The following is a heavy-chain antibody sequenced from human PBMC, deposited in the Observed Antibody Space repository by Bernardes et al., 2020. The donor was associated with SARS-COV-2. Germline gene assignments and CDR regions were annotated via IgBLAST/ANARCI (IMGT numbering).Heavy chain of an antibody. Sequence: SETLSLTCTVSGGSISSSSYYWGWIRQPPGKGLEWIGSIYYSGSTYYNPSLKSRVTISVDTSKNQFSLKLSSVTAADTAVYYCARQIRIGIVVVITYFDYWGQGTLVTVSS. CDR3: ARQIRIGIVVVITYFDY. D-gene: IGHD3-22*01. CDR1: GGSISSSSYY. V-gene: IGHV4-39*01. J-gene: IGHJ4*02. CDR2: IYYSGST.